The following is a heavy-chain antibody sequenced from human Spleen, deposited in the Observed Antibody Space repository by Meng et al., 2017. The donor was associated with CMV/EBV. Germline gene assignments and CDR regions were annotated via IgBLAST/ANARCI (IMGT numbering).Heavy chain of an antibody. CDR2: ISHSGST. D-gene: IGHD4-11*01. J-gene: IGHJ6*02. CDR1: GGSISSSNW. V-gene: IGHV4-4*02. CDR3: AKGYSNYRV. Sequence: SETLSLTCAVSGGSISSSNWWSWVRQPPGKGLEWIGEISHSGSTNYKPSLKSRVTILVDTSKNQFSLRLSSVTAADTAVYYCAKGYSNYRVWGQGTTVTVSS.